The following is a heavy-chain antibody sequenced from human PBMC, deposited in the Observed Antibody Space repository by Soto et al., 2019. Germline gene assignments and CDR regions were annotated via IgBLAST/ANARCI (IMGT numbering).Heavy chain of an antibody. Sequence: QVQLVESGGGLVKPGGSLRLSCVASGFTFSDYYMSWIRQAQGKGLEWVSYINSSSTYTNYADSVKGRFTISRDNAKNSLYLQMNSLRAEDTAVYYCARIIAAAGGRRYFDLWGRGTLVTVSS. J-gene: IGHJ2*01. CDR2: INSSSTYT. D-gene: IGHD6-13*01. CDR1: GFTFSDYY. V-gene: IGHV3-11*05. CDR3: ARIIAAAGGRRYFDL.